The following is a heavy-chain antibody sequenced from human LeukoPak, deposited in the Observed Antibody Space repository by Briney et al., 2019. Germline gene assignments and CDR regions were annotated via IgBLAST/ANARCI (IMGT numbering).Heavy chain of an antibody. D-gene: IGHD1-1*01. CDR2: IRYDGSNK. CDR1: GFTFRTYG. V-gene: IGHV3-30*02. Sequence: GGSLRLSCGASGFTFRTYGMDWVRQAPGKGLEWVAFIRYDGSNKYYADSVKGRFTISRENSKNTLYLQMNSLRAEDTAVYFCAKDKDPWKSTSISDFDYWGQGTLVTVSS. J-gene: IGHJ4*02. CDR3: AKDKDPWKSTSISDFDY.